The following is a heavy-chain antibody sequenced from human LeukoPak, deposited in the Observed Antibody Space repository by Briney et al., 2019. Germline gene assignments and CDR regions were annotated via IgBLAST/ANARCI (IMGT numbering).Heavy chain of an antibody. J-gene: IGHJ4*02. Sequence: PGGSLRLSCAASGFTFSSYAMSWVRQAPGKGLEWVSAISGSGGSTYYADSVKGRFTIPRDNSKNTLYLQMNSLRAEDTAVYYCAWHCSSTSCSQGGLDYWGQGTLVTVSS. CDR3: AWHCSSTSCSQGGLDY. CDR2: ISGSGGST. V-gene: IGHV3-23*01. CDR1: GFTFSSYA. D-gene: IGHD2-2*01.